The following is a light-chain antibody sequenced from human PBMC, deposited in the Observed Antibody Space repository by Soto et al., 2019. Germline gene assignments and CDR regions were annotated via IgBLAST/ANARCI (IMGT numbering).Light chain of an antibody. V-gene: IGKV1-5*01. CDR1: KNFLTP. Sequence: TQFPPTLSASCGGTVTITCRASKNFLTPFAWYQQKPGRAPKLLIHSASTLAAGGPSRFSGSGSGTEFSLTISSLQPEDFATYHCQQYSSDLYTFGQGTKLQ. CDR2: SAS. CDR3: QQYSSDLYT. J-gene: IGKJ2*01.